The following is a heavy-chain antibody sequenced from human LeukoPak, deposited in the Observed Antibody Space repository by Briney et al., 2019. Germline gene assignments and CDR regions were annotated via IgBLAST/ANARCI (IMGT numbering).Heavy chain of an antibody. CDR2: INPNSGGT. CDR3: ARIPIVVVPAAQGDNWFDP. V-gene: IGHV1-2*02. D-gene: IGHD2-2*01. CDR1: GYTFTGYY. J-gene: IGHJ5*02. Sequence: ASVRVSCKASGYTFTGYYMHWVRQAPGQGLEWMGWINPNSGGTNYAQKFQGRVTMTRDTSISTAYMELSRPRSDDTAVYYCARIPIVVVPAAQGDNWFDPWGQGTLVTVS.